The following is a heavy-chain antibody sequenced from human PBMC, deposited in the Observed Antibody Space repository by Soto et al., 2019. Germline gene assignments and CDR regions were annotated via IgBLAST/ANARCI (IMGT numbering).Heavy chain of an antibody. CDR1: GFTFDDYA. CDR2: ISWNSNII. D-gene: IGHD2-15*01. CDR3: AKGGPDGFCSGGRCYFDY. Sequence: EVQLVESGGGLVQPGRSLRLSCAASGFTFDDYAMHWVRRVPGKGLEWVSSISWNSNIIGYADSEKGRFTISRDNAKNSLYLQMNSLRPEDTALYYCAKGGPDGFCSGGRCYFDYWGQGTLVTVSS. J-gene: IGHJ4*02. V-gene: IGHV3-9*01.